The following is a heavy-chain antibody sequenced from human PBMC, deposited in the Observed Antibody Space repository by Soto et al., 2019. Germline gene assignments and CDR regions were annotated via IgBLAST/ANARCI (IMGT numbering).Heavy chain of an antibody. J-gene: IGHJ5*02. Sequence: SETLSLTCTVSGGSISSYYWSWIRQPPGKGLEWIGYIYYSGSTNYNPSLKSRVTISVDTSKNQFSLKLSSVTAADTAVYYCAXXXXXXWSTFDPWGQGTLVTVSS. CDR3: AXXXXXXWSTFDP. CDR1: GGSISSYY. V-gene: IGHV4-59*01. CDR2: IYYSGST. D-gene: IGHD2-8*02.